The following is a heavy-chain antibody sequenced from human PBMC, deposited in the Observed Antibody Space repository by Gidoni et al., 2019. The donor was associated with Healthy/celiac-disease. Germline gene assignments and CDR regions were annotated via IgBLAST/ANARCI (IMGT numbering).Heavy chain of an antibody. Sequence: QVQLQQWGAGLLKPSETLSLTCAVYGGSFSGYYWSWIRQPPGKGLEWIGEINHSGSTNYNPSLKSRVTISVDTSKNQFSLKLSSVTAADTAVYYCARGRIAVAGTADWFDPWGQGTLVTVSS. CDR2: INHSGST. D-gene: IGHD6-19*01. CDR3: ARGRIAVAGTADWFDP. V-gene: IGHV4-34*01. J-gene: IGHJ5*02. CDR1: GGSFSGYY.